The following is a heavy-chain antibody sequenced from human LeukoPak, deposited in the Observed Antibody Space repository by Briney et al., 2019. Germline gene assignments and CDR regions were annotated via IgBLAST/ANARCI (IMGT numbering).Heavy chain of an antibody. D-gene: IGHD3-22*01. CDR2: IYWDDDR. CDR3: AHRKNYYDSSVFDN. J-gene: IGHJ4*02. CDR1: GFSLNTRGVG. Sequence: ESGPTLVNPTQTLTVTCTFSGFSLNTRGVGVGWIRQPPGRALEWLALIYWDDDRRYSPSLKSRLTITKDTSKNQVVLTMTNMDPVDTATYFCAHRKNYYDSSVFDNWGQGTLVTVSS. V-gene: IGHV2-5*02.